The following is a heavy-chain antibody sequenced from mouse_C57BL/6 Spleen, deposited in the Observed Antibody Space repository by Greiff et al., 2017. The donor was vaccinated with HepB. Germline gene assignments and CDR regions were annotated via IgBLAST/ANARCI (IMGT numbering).Heavy chain of an antibody. CDR3: TRRGPHYYGSSYGDYFDY. D-gene: IGHD1-1*01. Sequence: VQLQQSGTVLARPGASVKMSCKTSGYTFTSYWMHWVNQRPGQGLEWIGAIYPGNSDTSYNQKFKGKDKLTAVTSASTAYMELSSLTNEDSAVYYCTRRGPHYYGSSYGDYFDYWGQGTTLTVSS. V-gene: IGHV1-5*01. J-gene: IGHJ2*01. CDR1: GYTFTSYW. CDR2: IYPGNSDT.